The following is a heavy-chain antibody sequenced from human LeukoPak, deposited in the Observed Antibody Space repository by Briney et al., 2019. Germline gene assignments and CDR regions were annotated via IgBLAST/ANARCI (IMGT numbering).Heavy chain of an antibody. Sequence: GESLKISCKGSGYSFTSYWIGWVRQMPGKGLEGMGIIYPGDSDTRYSPSFQGQVTISADKPISPAYLQWSSLKASDTAMYYCARHQEIYYYYYMDVWGKGTTVTVSS. CDR2: IYPGDSDT. V-gene: IGHV5-51*01. J-gene: IGHJ6*03. CDR1: GYSFTSYW. CDR3: ARHQEIYYYYYMDV.